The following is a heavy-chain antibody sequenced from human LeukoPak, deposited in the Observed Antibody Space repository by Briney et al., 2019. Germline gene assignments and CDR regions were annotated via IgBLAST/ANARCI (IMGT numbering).Heavy chain of an antibody. V-gene: IGHV4-30-4*01. J-gene: IGHJ3*02. CDR1: GGSISSGDYY. Sequence: SETLSLTCTVSGGSISSGDYYWSWIRQPPGQGLEWIGYFYYSGSTYYNPSLKSRVIISVDTSKNQFSLKLSSVTAADTAVYYCARDVVLDAFDIWGQGTMVTVSS. CDR3: ARDVVLDAFDI. D-gene: IGHD2-21*01. CDR2: FYYSGST.